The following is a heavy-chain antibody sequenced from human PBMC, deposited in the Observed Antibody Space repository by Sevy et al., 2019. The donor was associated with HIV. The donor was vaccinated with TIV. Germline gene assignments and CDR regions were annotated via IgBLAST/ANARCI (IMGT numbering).Heavy chain of an antibody. CDR3: AKETIRGTYNWFDP. CDR2: ISGSGGST. CDR1: GFTFSSYG. V-gene: IGHV3-23*01. Sequence: GGSLRLSCVASGFTFSSYGMSWVRQAPGEGLECVSDISGSGGSTDYADSVRGRFTISRDNSKNTLYLQMNSLRADDTAVYYCAKETIRGTYNWFDPWGQGTLVTVSS. D-gene: IGHD3-10*01. J-gene: IGHJ5*02.